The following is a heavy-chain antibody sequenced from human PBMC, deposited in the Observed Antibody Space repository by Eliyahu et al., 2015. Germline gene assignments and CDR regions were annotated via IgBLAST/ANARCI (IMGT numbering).Heavy chain of an antibody. D-gene: IGHD5-18*01. V-gene: IGHV3-23*01. CDR1: GFXFSGYA. CDR3: AKGRRDSYAPEY. Sequence: EMQLLESGGGLVQPGGSLRLSCVASGFXFSGYAMSWVRQAPGKGLGWVSAISTSGDSTYYADSVKGRFTIFRDNSENTLSLQVNSLRAEDTAVYYCAKGRRDSYAPEYWGQGTLVTVSS. CDR2: ISTSGDST. J-gene: IGHJ4*02.